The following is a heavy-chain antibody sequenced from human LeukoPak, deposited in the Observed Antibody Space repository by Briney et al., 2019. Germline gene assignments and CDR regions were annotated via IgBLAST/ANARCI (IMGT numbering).Heavy chain of an antibody. CDR2: INPNSGGT. V-gene: IGHV1-2*02. D-gene: IGHD5-18*01. CDR1: RYTFTGYY. J-gene: IGHJ5*02. CDR3: ARDLVDTAMIANWFDP. Sequence: ASVKVSSKASRYTFTGYYMEWVRQAPGQGVGCMGCINPNSGGTNYAQQFQGRVPMTPDKSIRTAYMELSRPRTEDTAVYSCARDLVDTAMIANWFDPWGQGPLVSVSS.